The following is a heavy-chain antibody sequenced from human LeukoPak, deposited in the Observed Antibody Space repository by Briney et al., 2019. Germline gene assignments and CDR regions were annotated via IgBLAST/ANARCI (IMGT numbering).Heavy chain of an antibody. CDR2: ISGSGGST. Sequence: PGGSLRLSCAASGFTFSSYAMSWVRQAPGKGLEWVSAISGSGGSTYCADSVKGRFTISRDNSKNTLYLQMNSLRAEDTAVYYCAKLKGGTGVRYYFDYWGQGTLVTVSS. V-gene: IGHV3-23*01. D-gene: IGHD3-10*01. J-gene: IGHJ4*02. CDR1: GFTFSSYA. CDR3: AKLKGGTGVRYYFDY.